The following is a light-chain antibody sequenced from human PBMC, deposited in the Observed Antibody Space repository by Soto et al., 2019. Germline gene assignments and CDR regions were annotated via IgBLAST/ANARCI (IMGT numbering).Light chain of an antibody. CDR3: QQYYSTLT. CDR2: WAS. J-gene: IGKJ4*01. Sequence: DIVMTQSPDSLAVSLGERATINCKSSQSVLYSSDNKNYLAWYQQTPGQPPKLLIYWASTRDSGVPDRFSGSGSGADFTLTSSSLHAEDVAVYYCQQYYSTLTFGGGTKVEIK. V-gene: IGKV4-1*01. CDR1: QSVLYSSDNKNY.